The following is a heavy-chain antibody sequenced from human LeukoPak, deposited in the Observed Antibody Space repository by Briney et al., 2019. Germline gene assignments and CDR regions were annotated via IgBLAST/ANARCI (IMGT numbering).Heavy chain of an antibody. CDR3: ARLAPLTYYDFWSGYYQYYGMDV. Sequence: ASVKVSCKASGYTFASYDINWVRQATGQGLEWMGWMNPNSGNTGYAQKFQGRVTMTRNTSISTAYMELSSLRSEDTAVYYCARLAPLTYYDFWSGYYQYYGMDVWGQGTTVTVSS. V-gene: IGHV1-8*01. CDR1: GYTFASYD. D-gene: IGHD3-3*01. J-gene: IGHJ6*02. CDR2: MNPNSGNT.